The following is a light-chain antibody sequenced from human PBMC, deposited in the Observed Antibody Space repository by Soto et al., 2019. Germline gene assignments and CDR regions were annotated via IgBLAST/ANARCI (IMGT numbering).Light chain of an antibody. Sequence: EIALPQSPGTLSLSPGERATLSCRASQSVSSSYLAWYQQKPGQAPRLLIYGASSRATGIPDRFSGSGSGTDFTLTISRLEPEDFAVYYCQQYGSSPLITFGQGTRLEIK. CDR2: GAS. J-gene: IGKJ5*01. V-gene: IGKV3-20*01. CDR1: QSVSSSY. CDR3: QQYGSSPLIT.